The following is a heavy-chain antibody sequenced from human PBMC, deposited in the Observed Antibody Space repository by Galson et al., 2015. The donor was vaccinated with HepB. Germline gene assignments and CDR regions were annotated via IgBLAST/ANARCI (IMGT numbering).Heavy chain of an antibody. Sequence: SVKVSCKASGYTFTSYAMNWVRQAPGQGLEWMGWINTNTGNPTYAQGFTGRFVFSLDTSVSTAYLQISSLKAEDTAVYYCARGLVVRERFLLMYYYYYMDVWGKGTTVTVSS. CDR1: GYTFTSYA. CDR2: INTNTGNP. J-gene: IGHJ6*03. V-gene: IGHV7-4-1*02. CDR3: ARGLVVRERFLLMYYYYYMDV. D-gene: IGHD3-3*01.